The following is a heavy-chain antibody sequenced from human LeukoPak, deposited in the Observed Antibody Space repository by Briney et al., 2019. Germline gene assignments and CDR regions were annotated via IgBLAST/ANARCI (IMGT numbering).Heavy chain of an antibody. J-gene: IGHJ4*01. Sequence: ASVKVSCKASGYTLTDYYLHWVRQAPGQGLKWMGWINPNSGATHYAQSFQARVTMTRDTSIASSYMELTGLGSDDTAVYYCARGRRILGGPENAGDFFDFWGQGSLVTVSS. CDR1: GYTLTDYY. D-gene: IGHD3-16*01. CDR3: ARGRRILGGPENAGDFFDF. V-gene: IGHV1-2*02. CDR2: INPNSGAT.